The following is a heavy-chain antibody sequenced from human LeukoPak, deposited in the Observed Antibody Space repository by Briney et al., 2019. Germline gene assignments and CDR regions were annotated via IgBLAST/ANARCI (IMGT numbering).Heavy chain of an antibody. D-gene: IGHD2-2*01. CDR3: AKASCSSSSCYRFDY. V-gene: IGHV3-23*01. CDR1: GFTFTSYG. CDR2: ISGSGGST. J-gene: IGHJ4*02. Sequence: GGSLRLSCAASGFTFTSYGMSWVRQAPGKGLEWVSVISGSGGSTFYADSVKGRFTISRDNSKNTLFLQLNSLRAGDTAVYYCAKASCSSSSCYRFDYWGQGTLVTVSS.